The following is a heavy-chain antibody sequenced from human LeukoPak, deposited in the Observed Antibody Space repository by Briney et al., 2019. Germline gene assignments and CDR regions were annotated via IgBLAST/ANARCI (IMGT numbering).Heavy chain of an antibody. J-gene: IGHJ4*02. V-gene: IGHV3-33*01. CDR2: IWYDGSNK. D-gene: IGHD5-18*01. CDR3: ARDEDTAMGPIDY. Sequence: GWSLRLSCAASGFTFSSYGLHWVRQAPGKGLDGVAVIWYDGSNKYYADSVKGRCNISRDNSKNSLYLQMNSLRAEDTAVYYCARDEDTAMGPIDYWGRGTLVTVSP. CDR1: GFTFSSYG.